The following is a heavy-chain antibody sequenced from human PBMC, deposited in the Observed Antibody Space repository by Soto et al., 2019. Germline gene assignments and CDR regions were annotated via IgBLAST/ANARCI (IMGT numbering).Heavy chain of an antibody. J-gene: IGHJ4*02. CDR3: ARAQGGAYRH. CDR1: GLTFSSYV. CDR2: ITGSGGST. V-gene: IGHV3-23*01. Sequence: EEQLLESGGGLVQPGGSLRISCAASGLTFSSYVMSWVRQAPGKGLEWVSSITGSGGSTYSAEAVKGRFTISRDNSKNTLYLQMDSLRVEDTAVYYCARAQGGAYRHWGQGTLVTVSS. D-gene: IGHD4-4*01.